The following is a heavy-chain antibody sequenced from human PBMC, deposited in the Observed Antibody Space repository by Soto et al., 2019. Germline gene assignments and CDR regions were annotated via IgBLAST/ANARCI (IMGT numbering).Heavy chain of an antibody. CDR2: ISYDGSNK. CDR3: AKALDYGGNSDYFDY. Sequence: QVQLVESGGGVVQPGRSLRLSCAASGFTFSSYGMHWVRQAPGKGLEWVAVISYDGSNKYYADSVKGRFTISRDNSKNTRYLQMNSLRAEDTAVYYCAKALDYGGNSDYFDYWGQGTLVTVSS. D-gene: IGHD4-17*01. CDR1: GFTFSSYG. V-gene: IGHV3-30*18. J-gene: IGHJ4*02.